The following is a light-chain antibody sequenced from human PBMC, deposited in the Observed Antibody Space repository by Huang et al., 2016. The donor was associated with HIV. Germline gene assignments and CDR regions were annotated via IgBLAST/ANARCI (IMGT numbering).Light chain of an antibody. CDR2: DTS. J-gene: IGKJ4*01. V-gene: IGKV3-11*01. CDR1: QSVSNY. Sequence: EIVLTQSPATLSFSPGERATLSCRASQSVSNYLAWYQQKPGQAPRLLLYDTSNRASVIPARFSGSGSVTDFTLTISSLEPDDFAVYYCQQRSIGLTFGGGTKVEIK. CDR3: QQRSIGLT.